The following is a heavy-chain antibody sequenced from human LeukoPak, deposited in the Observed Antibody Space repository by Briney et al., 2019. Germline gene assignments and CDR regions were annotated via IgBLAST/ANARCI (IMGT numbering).Heavy chain of an antibody. Sequence: GGSLRLSCVASGFTFGNYEMNWVRQALGKGLEWVSYISSSGRTTHYADSVKGRFTISRDNANNSLYLQLNSLRVEDTAVYYCARDLGTSAITGYWGQGTLVTVSS. D-gene: IGHD7-27*01. CDR3: ARDLGTSAITGY. V-gene: IGHV3-48*03. J-gene: IGHJ4*02. CDR1: GFTFGNYE. CDR2: ISSSGRTT.